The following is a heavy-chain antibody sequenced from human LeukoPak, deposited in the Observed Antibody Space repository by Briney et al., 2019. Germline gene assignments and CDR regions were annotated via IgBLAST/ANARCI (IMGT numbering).Heavy chain of an antibody. Sequence: SETLSLTCTVSGGSVSSGSYYWSWIRQPPGKGLEWIGYIYYSGSTNYNPSLKSRVTISVDTSKNQFSLKLSSVTAVDTAVYYCARDLLFGELGYWGQGTLVTVSS. D-gene: IGHD3-16*01. V-gene: IGHV4-61*01. CDR3: ARDLLFGELGY. CDR2: IYYSGST. CDR1: GGSVSSGSYY. J-gene: IGHJ4*02.